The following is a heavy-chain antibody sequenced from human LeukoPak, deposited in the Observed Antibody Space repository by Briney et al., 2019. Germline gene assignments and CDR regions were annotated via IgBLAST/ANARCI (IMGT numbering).Heavy chain of an antibody. D-gene: IGHD5-24*01. Sequence: GGSLRLSCAASGFDFITAAMTWVRQAPGKGLEWVSLIGSSGGSTYYADSVKGRFTISRDNSNHTLSLQMNSLRVEDTAIYYCVKDIQLSTWGLGTMVTVSS. V-gene: IGHV3-23*01. J-gene: IGHJ3*01. CDR2: IGSSGGST. CDR1: GFDFITAA. CDR3: VKDIQLST.